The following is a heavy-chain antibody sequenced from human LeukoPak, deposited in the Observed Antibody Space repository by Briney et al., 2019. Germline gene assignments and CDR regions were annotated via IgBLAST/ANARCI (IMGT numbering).Heavy chain of an antibody. CDR2: INPNSGGT. CDR3: ARDRKAGYYYGSGPYWGY. CDR1: GYTFTGYY. Sequence: GASVKVSCKASGYTFTGYYMHWVRQAPGQGLEWMGWINPNSGGTNYAQKFQGGVTMTRDTSISTAYMELSRLRSDDTAVYYCARDRKAGYYYGSGPYWGYWGQGTLVTVSS. D-gene: IGHD3-10*01. V-gene: IGHV1-2*02. J-gene: IGHJ4*02.